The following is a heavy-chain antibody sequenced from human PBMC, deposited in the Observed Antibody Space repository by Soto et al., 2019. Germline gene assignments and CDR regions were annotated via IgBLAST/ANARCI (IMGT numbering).Heavy chain of an antibody. J-gene: IGHJ6*02. D-gene: IGHD3-10*01. V-gene: IGHV3-33*01. CDR2: IWYDGSNK. Sequence: TGGSLRLSCAASGFTFSSYGMHWVRQAPGKGLEWVAVIWYDGSNKYYADSVKGRFTISRDNSKNTLYLQMNSLRAEDTAVYYCARDGPRVTMVRGVIVPHGMDVWGQGTTVTVSS. CDR1: GFTFSSYG. CDR3: ARDGPRVTMVRGVIVPHGMDV.